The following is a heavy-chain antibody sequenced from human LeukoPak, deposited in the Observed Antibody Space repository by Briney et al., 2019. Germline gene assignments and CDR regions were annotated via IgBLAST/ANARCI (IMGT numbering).Heavy chain of an antibody. Sequence: GGSLRLSCAASGFTVSSNYMSWVRQAPGKGLEWVSVIYSGGSTYYADSVKGRFTISRDNSKNTLYLQMNSLRAEDTAVYYCARATVTIYFQHWGQGTLVTVSS. J-gene: IGHJ1*01. V-gene: IGHV3-66*01. CDR3: ARATVTIYFQH. D-gene: IGHD4-17*01. CDR1: GFTVSSNY. CDR2: IYSGGST.